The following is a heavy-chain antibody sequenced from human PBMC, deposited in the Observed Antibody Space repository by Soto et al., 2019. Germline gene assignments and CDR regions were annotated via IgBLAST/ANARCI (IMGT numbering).Heavy chain of an antibody. D-gene: IGHD6-19*01. CDR1: GFTVSSNY. CDR2: IYSGGST. CDR3: ARYRGGNCGWRPFDY. V-gene: IGHV3-66*01. J-gene: IGHJ4*02. Sequence: EVQLVESGGGLVQPGGSLRLSCAASGFTVSSNYMSWVRQVPGKGLEWVSVIYSGGSTDYADSVKGRFIISRDNSKNTLYLKMNSLSAEDTAVYYCARYRGGNCGWRPFDYWGQGTLVTVSS.